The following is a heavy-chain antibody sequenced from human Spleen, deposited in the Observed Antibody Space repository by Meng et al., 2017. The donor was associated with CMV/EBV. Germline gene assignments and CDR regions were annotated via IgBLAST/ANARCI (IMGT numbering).Heavy chain of an antibody. V-gene: IGHV6-1*01. D-gene: IGHD6-6*01. CDR1: GDCVSSNSVT. J-gene: IGHJ1*01. Sequence: IAGDCVSSNSVTWNWIRQSPSRGLEWLGRTYYRSKRYNDYAISVKSRITINPDTSKNQFSLQLNSVTPEDTAVYYCARDSSSTYFQHWGQGTLVTVSS. CDR2: TYYRSKRYN. CDR3: ARDSSSTYFQH.